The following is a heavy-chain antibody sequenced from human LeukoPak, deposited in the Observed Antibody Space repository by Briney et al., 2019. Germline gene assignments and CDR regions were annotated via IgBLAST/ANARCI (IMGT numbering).Heavy chain of an antibody. CDR2: IHSSWST. CDR1: GGSMSNYY. CDR3: ARDSRDSSGYYHAGMDV. Sequence: PSETLSLTCTVSGGSMSNYYWNWIRQPPGKGLEWIGYIHSSWSTNYNPALKSRVTISVDTSKNQFSLKLSPVTAADTAIYYCARDSRDSSGYYHAGMDVWGQGTTVTVSS. D-gene: IGHD3-22*01. V-gene: IGHV4-59*01. J-gene: IGHJ6*02.